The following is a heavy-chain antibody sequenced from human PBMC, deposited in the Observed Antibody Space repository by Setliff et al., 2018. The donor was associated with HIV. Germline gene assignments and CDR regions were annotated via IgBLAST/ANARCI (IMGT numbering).Heavy chain of an antibody. CDR1: GFTFSSYG. Sequence: GGSLRLSCAASGFTFSSYGMHWVRQAPGKGLEWVAFIRYDGSNKYYADSVKGRFTVSRDNSKNTLYLQMNSLRAEDTAVYYCAREPHELRYFDWLLYPAYYYYGMDVWGQGTTVTVSS. J-gene: IGHJ6*02. V-gene: IGHV3-30*02. D-gene: IGHD3-9*01. CDR3: AREPHELRYFDWLLYPAYYYYGMDV. CDR2: IRYDGSNK.